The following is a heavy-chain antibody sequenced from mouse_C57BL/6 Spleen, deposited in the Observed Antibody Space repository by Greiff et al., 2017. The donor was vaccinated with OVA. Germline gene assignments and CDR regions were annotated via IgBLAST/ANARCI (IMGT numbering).Heavy chain of an antibody. D-gene: IGHD1-1*01. J-gene: IGHJ1*03. CDR1: GYTFTDYE. Sequence: SGAELVRPGASVTLSCKASGYTFTDYEMHWVKQTPVHGLEWIGAIDPETGGTAYNQKFKGKAILTADKSSSTAYMELRSLTSEDSAVYYCTRSYYGSIYWYFDVWGTGTTVTVSS. CDR3: TRSYYGSIYWYFDV. V-gene: IGHV1-15*01. CDR2: IDPETGGT.